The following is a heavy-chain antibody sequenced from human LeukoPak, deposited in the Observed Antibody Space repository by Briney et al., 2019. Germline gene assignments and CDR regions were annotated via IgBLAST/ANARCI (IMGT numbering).Heavy chain of an antibody. CDR1: AGSVSSGDYY. CDR3: ARGDYYGGKPKKSALFDY. V-gene: IGHV4-61*08. CDR2: IYNSGNT. J-gene: IGHJ4*02. D-gene: IGHD1-26*01. Sequence: PSETLSLTCTVSAGSVSSGDYYWSWIRQPPGKGLEWIGYIYNSGNTKYNPSLKSRVTISVDTSKNQFSLKLSSVTAADTAVYYCARGDYYGGKPKKSALFDYWGQGTLVTVSS.